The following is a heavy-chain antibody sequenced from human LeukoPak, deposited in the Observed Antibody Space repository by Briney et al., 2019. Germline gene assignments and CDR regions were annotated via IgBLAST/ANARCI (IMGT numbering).Heavy chain of an antibody. CDR1: GFTFEDYD. CDR2: IKWNGGST. D-gene: IGHD3-3*01. CDR3: ARDRNDYDFWSGYSMSYFDY. Sequence: GGSLRLPCAASGFTFEDYDMNWVRQAPGKGLEWVSGIKWNGGSTGYADSVRGRFTISRDNAKNSLYLQMNSLRAEDTALYHCARDRNDYDFWSGYSMSYFDYWGQGTLVTVSS. J-gene: IGHJ4*02. V-gene: IGHV3-20*01.